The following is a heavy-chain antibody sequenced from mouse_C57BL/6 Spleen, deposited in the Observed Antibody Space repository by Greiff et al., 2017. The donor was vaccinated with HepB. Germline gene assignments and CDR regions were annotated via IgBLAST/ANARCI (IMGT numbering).Heavy chain of an antibody. CDR1: GYAFSSYW. D-gene: IGHD4-1*01. Sequence: QVQLKESGAELVKPGASVKISCKASGYAFSSYWMNWVKQRPGKGLEWIGQIYPGDGDTNYNGKFKGKATLTADKSSSTAYMQLSSLTSEDSAVYFCAKRGIPGYFDYWGQGTTLTVSS. V-gene: IGHV1-80*01. J-gene: IGHJ2*01. CDR3: AKRGIPGYFDY. CDR2: IYPGDGDT.